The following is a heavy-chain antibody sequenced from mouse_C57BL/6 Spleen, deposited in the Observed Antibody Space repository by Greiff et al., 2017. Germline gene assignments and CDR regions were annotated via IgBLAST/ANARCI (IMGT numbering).Heavy chain of an antibody. D-gene: IGHD1-1*01. V-gene: IGHV5-12*01. CDR1: GFTFSDYC. J-gene: IGHJ4*01. CDR3: ARQTSYYYGNSPYYAMDY. Sequence: EVQLVESGGGLVQPGGSLKLSCAASGFTFSDYCMYWVRQTPEKRLEWVAYISNGGGSTYYPDTVKGRFTISRDNAKNTLYLQISRLKSEDTAMYDCARQTSYYYGNSPYYAMDYWGQGTSVTVSA. CDR2: ISNGGGST.